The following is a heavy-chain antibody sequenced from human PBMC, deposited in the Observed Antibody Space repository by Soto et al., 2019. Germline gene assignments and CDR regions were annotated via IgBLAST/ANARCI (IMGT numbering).Heavy chain of an antibody. CDR2: IIPIFGTA. D-gene: IGHD6-6*01. V-gene: IGHV1-69*13. CDR1: GGTFSSYA. J-gene: IGHJ5*02. CDR3: AREPKVIAARPFGPRVIWFDP. Sequence: ASVKVSCKASGGTFSSYAISWVRQARGQGLEWMGGIIPIFGTANYAQKFQGRVTITADESTSTAYMELSSLRSEDTAVYYCAREPKVIAARPFGPRVIWFDPWGQGTLVTVSS.